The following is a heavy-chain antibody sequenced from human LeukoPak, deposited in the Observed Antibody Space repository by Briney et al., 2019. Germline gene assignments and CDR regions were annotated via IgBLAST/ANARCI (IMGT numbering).Heavy chain of an antibody. CDR3: ASPSQSVGRDV. J-gene: IGHJ6*02. V-gene: IGHV3-66*01. CDR1: GFTVSNNY. CDR2: IYSGGST. Sequence: PGGSLRLSCAASGFTVSNNYMSWVRQAPGKGLEWVSVIYSGGSTYYADSVKGRFTISRDTSKNTLYLQMNSLRAEDTAVYYCASPSQSVGRDVWGQGTTVIVSS.